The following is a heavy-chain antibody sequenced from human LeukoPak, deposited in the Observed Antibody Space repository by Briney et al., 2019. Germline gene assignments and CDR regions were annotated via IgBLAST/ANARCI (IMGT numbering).Heavy chain of an antibody. V-gene: IGHV3-23*01. J-gene: IGHJ4*02. CDR3: AKAPVTSCRGAYGDPFDC. CDR1: GVTFSSYV. Sequence: GGSLRLSSAASGVTFSSYVMNTVRQAPGTGLEWVATITGSGGSTYYADSLKGRFTISRDNTKNTLYLHMNRPRAEDTAVYFCAKAPVTSCRGAYGDPFDCWGQGTLVTVSS. CDR2: ITGSGGST. D-gene: IGHD2-15*01.